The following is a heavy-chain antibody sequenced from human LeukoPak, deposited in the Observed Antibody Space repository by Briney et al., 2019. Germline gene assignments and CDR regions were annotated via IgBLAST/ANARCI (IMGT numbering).Heavy chain of an antibody. CDR2: ISSSGSTI. CDR3: ARVIEGIAPTNWFDP. V-gene: IGHV3-11*01. Sequence: PGGSLRLSCAASGFTFSDYYMSWIRQAPGKGLEWVSYISSSGSTIYYAGSVKGRFTISRDNAKNSLYLQMNSLRAEDTAVYYCARVIEGIAPTNWFDPWGQGTLVTVSS. J-gene: IGHJ5*02. CDR1: GFTFSDYY. D-gene: IGHD6-13*01.